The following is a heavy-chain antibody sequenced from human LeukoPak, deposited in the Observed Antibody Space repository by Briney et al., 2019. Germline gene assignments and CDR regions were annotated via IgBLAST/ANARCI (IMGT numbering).Heavy chain of an antibody. D-gene: IGHD5-12*01. V-gene: IGHV1-2*04. CDR1: GYTFTGYY. CDR3: ARSYSGYDLLFDY. J-gene: IGHJ4*02. Sequence: ASVEVSCKASGYTFTGYYMHWVRQAPGQGLEWMGWINPNSGGTNYAQKFQGWVTMTRDTSISTAYMELSRLRSDDTAVYYCARSYSGYDLLFDYWGQGTLVTVSS. CDR2: INPNSGGT.